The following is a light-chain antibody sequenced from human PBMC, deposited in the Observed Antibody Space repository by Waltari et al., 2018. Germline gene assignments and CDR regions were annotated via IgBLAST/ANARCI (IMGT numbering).Light chain of an antibody. CDR2: GNT. J-gene: IGLJ2*01. V-gene: IGLV1-40*01. CDR3: QSYDSSLSNSV. Sequence: QSGLTQPPSVSGAPGQRVTISCTGSSSNIGVGSDVHWYQLLPGTAPKLLIYGNTNRPSGVPDRFSGSKSGTSASLAITGLQTEDEADYYCQSYDSSLSNSVFGGGTKLTVL. CDR1: SSNIGVGSD.